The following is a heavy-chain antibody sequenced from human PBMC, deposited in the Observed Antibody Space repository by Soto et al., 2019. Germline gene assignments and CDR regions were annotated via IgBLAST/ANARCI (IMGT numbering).Heavy chain of an antibody. Sequence: PSETLSLTCAVYGGSFSGYYWSWIRQPPGKGLEWIGEINHSGSTNYNPSLKSRVTISVDTSKNQFSLKLSSVTAADTAVYYCARGLHIVVVVAATDYFDYWGQGTLVTVSS. CDR2: INHSGST. V-gene: IGHV4-34*01. CDR3: ARGLHIVVVVAATDYFDY. J-gene: IGHJ4*02. CDR1: GGSFSGYY. D-gene: IGHD2-15*01.